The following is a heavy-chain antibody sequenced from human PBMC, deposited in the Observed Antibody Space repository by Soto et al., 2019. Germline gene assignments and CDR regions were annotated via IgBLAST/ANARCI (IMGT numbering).Heavy chain of an antibody. J-gene: IGHJ2*01. CDR2: ISYDGSNK. V-gene: IGHV3-30-3*01. Sequence: QVQLVESGGGVVQPGRSLRLSCAASGFTFSSYAMHWVRQVLGKGLEWVAVISYDGSNKYYADSVKGRFTISRDNSKNTLYLQMNSLRAEDTAVYYCARPLWRDDYNWGYFDLWGRGTLVTVSS. CDR3: ARPLWRDDYNWGYFDL. CDR1: GFTFSSYA. D-gene: IGHD4-4*01.